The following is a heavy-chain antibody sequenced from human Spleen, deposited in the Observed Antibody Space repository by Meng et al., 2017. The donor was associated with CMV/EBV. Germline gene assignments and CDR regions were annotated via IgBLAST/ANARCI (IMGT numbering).Heavy chain of an antibody. CDR1: GYTFTGYY. CDR3: ARDLRVYCSSTSCHNWFDP. CDR2: INPNSGGT. V-gene: IGHV1-2*02. Sequence: ASVKVSCKASGYTFTGYYMHWVRQAPGQGLEWMGWINPNSGGTNYAQKFQGRVTMTRDTSISTAYMELSRLRSDDTAVYYCARDLRVYCSSTSCHNWFDPWGQGTLVTVSS. D-gene: IGHD2-2*01. J-gene: IGHJ5*02.